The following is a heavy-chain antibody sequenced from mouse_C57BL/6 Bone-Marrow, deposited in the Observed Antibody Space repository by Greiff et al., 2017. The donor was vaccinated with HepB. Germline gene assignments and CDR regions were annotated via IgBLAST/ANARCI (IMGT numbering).Heavy chain of an antibody. CDR2: ISNLAYSI. CDR3: ARQKTLLYAMDY. V-gene: IGHV5-15*01. Sequence: EVKLMESGGGLVQPGGSLKLSCAASGFTFSDYGMAWVRQAPRTGPEWVAFISNLAYSIYYADTVTGRFTISRENAKNTLYLEMSSLRSEDTAMYYCARQKTLLYAMDYWGQGTSVTVSS. J-gene: IGHJ4*01. CDR1: GFTFSDYG.